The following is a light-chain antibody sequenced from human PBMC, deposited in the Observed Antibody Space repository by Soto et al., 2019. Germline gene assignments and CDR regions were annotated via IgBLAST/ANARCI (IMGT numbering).Light chain of an antibody. CDR2: AAS. CDR3: LQHNSYPWT. Sequence: IELTQSPSSLSASLGDSVTITCRASQGISSFLAWYQQKPGQAPKLLIYAASTLPSGVPSRFSGSGSGTDFTLTISRLQPEDFATYYCLQHNSYPWTFGQGTKVDIK. V-gene: IGKV1-9*01. CDR1: QGISSF. J-gene: IGKJ1*01.